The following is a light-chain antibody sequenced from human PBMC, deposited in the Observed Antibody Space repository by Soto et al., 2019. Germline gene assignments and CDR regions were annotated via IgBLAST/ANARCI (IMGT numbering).Light chain of an antibody. CDR1: QSISNR. CDR2: DVS. V-gene: IGKV1-5*01. J-gene: IGKJ1*01. CDR3: QQYYDYPWT. Sequence: GGRVPIPCRASQSISNRLAWHQQKPGKAPNVLISDVSRLKSGVPSRFSGSGSGTEFIPTIISLQPDDFATYYCQQYYDYPWTFGQGTKVDIK.